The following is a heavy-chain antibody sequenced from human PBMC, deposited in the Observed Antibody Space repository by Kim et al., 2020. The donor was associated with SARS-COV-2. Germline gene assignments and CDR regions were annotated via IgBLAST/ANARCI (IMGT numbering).Heavy chain of an antibody. CDR3: ARGDYSGSTDFHY. J-gene: IGHJ4*02. V-gene: IGHV1-2*04. CDR2: NNPNSGTT. D-gene: IGHD1-26*01. Sequence: ASVKVSCNTSGYTFTDFYIHWVRQAPGQGLEWMGWNNPNSGTTDYAQKFQGWVTMPRDTAISTAYMELSGLKSEDTAVYFCARGDYSGSTDFHYWGQGTLITVSS. CDR1: GYTFTDFY.